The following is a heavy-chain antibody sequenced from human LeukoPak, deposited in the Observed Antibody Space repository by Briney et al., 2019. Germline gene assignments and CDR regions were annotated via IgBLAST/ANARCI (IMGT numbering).Heavy chain of an antibody. CDR1: GYSFTSYW. D-gene: IGHD2-2*01. CDR2: IDPSDSYT. Sequence: GESLRISCKGSGYSFTSYWISWARQMPGKGLEWMGRIDPSDSYTNYGPSFQGHVTISADKSISTAYLQWSSLKASDTAMYYCARHAGIVVVPAAHFDYWGQGTLVTVSS. CDR3: ARHAGIVVVPAAHFDY. V-gene: IGHV5-10-1*01. J-gene: IGHJ4*02.